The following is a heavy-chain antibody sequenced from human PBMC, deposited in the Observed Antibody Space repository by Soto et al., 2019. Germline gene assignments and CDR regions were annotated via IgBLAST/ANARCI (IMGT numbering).Heavy chain of an antibody. V-gene: IGHV1-2*04. D-gene: IGHD1-26*01. Sequence: GASVKVSCKASGYTFAGYYMHWVRQAPGQGLEWMGWINPNSGSTNYAQKFQGWVTMTRDTSISTAYMELSRLRSDDTAVYYCARDRGSSITPDFDYWGQGPLVTVSS. J-gene: IGHJ4*02. CDR2: INPNSGST. CDR1: GYTFAGYY. CDR3: ARDRGSSITPDFDY.